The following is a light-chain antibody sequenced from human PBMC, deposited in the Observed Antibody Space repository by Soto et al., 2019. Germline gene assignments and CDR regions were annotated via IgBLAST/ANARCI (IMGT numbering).Light chain of an antibody. CDR3: PPFGRRGT. V-gene: IGKV3-20*01. CDR1: QSVSSSH. CDR2: GAS. J-gene: IGKJ1*01. Sequence: EIELTQSPGTLSLFPGERATLSCRASQSVSSSHLAWYQQKPGQAPRLLISGASRRATGIPDRFSGSGSGTGFHFNISRPETEEFGGYLLPPFGRRGTVRQGTKVEIK.